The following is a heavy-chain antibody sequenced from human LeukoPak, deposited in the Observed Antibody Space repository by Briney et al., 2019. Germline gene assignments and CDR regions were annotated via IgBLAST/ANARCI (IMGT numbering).Heavy chain of an antibody. V-gene: IGHV4-34*01. J-gene: IGHJ5*02. D-gene: IGHD3-10*01. CDR2: INHSGST. CDR1: GGSFSGYY. Sequence: PSETLSLTCAVYGGSFSGYYWSWIRQPPGKGLEWIGEINHSGSTNYNPSLKSRVTISVDTSKNQFSLKLSSVTAADTAVYYCARGIRDTVGFLRRTFDPWGQGTLVTVSS. CDR3: ARGIRDTVGFLRRTFDP.